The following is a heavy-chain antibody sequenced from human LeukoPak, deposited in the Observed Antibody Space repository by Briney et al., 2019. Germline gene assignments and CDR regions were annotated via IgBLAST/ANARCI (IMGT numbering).Heavy chain of an antibody. CDR3: ARGYCSSTSCYPFDY. Sequence: ASVKVSCKASGYTFTSYYMHWVRQAPGQGLEWMGIINPSGGTTSYPQKFQGRVTMTRDTSTSTVYMELSSLRSEDTAVYYCARGYCSSTSCYPFDYWGQGTLVTVSS. CDR1: GYTFTSYY. J-gene: IGHJ4*02. D-gene: IGHD2-2*01. CDR2: INPSGGTT. V-gene: IGHV1-46*01.